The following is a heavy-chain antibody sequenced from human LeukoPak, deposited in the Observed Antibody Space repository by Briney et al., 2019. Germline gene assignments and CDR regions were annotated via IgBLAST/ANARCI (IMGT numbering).Heavy chain of an antibody. CDR3: ASGGSCYDY. V-gene: IGHV4-34*01. Sequence: NPSETLSLTCAVYGGSFSGYYWSWIRQPPGKGLEWIGEINHSGSTNYNPSLKSRVTISVDTSKNQFSPKLSSVTAADTAVYYCASGGSCYDYWGQGTLVTVSS. CDR1: GGSFSGYY. J-gene: IGHJ4*02. D-gene: IGHD2-2*01. CDR2: INHSGST.